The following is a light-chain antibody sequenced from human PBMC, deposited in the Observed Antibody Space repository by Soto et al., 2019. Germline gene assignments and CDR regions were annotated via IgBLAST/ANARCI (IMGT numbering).Light chain of an antibody. CDR2: GAS. J-gene: IGKJ2*01. V-gene: IGKV3-20*01. CDR3: QQYGSSPQNT. CDR1: QSVRNNY. Sequence: EIVLTQSPGTLSLSPGERATLSCRASQSVRNNYLAWYQQKPGQAPRLLVYGASNRTTGIPARFSGSGSGTAFTLTISRLEPEDFAVYYCQQYGSSPQNTVGQGTELEIK.